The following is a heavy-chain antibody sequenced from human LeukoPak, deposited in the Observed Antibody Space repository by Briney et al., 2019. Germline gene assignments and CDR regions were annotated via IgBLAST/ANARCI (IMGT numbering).Heavy chain of an antibody. J-gene: IGHJ3*02. D-gene: IGHD3-22*01. CDR2: IYSGGST. CDR3: ARDYYDSSGYNPRWLYAFDI. V-gene: IGHV3-53*01. Sequence: GGSLRLSCAASGFTVSSNYMSWVRQAPGKGLEWVSVIYSGGSTYYADSVKGRFTISRDNSKNTLYLQMNSLRAEDTAVYYCARDYYDSSGYNPRWLYAFDIWGQGTMVTVSS. CDR1: GFTVSSNY.